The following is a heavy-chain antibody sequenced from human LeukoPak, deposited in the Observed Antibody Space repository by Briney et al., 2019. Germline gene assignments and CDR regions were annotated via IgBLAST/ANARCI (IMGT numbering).Heavy chain of an antibody. J-gene: IGHJ6*03. CDR1: GFTFSNYA. Sequence: PGGSLRLSCAVSGFTFSNYAMHWVRQAPGKGLEWVAFIRHDGSDKYYADSVKGRFTISRDNSKSTLYLQMNSLRAEDTAVYHCARKKSVYRSSSSTYYYMDVWGKGTTVTVSS. CDR3: ARKKSVYRSSSSTYYYMDV. V-gene: IGHV3-30*02. D-gene: IGHD6-6*01. CDR2: IRHDGSDK.